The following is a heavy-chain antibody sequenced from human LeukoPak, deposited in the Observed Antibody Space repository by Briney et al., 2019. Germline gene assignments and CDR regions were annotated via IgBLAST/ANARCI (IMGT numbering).Heavy chain of an antibody. CDR3: ARHVRRRDAFDI. Sequence: SETLSLTCTVSGGSISSYYWSWIRQPPGKGLEWIGYIYYSGSTNYNPSLKSRVTISVDTSKNQFSLKLSSVTAADTAAYYCARHVRRRDAFDIWGQGTMVTVSS. CDR1: GGSISSYY. CDR2: IYYSGST. V-gene: IGHV4-59*08. D-gene: IGHD2-8*01. J-gene: IGHJ3*02.